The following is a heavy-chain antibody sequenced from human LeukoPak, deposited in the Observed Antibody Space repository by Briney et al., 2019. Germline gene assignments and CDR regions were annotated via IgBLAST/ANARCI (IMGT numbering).Heavy chain of an antibody. V-gene: IGHV3-21*01. CDR3: ARDYSSGWYGYYYYYMDV. D-gene: IGHD6-19*01. CDR2: ITSTSTYI. J-gene: IGHJ6*03. CDR1: GFTFSSHG. Sequence: GGSLRLTCVASGFTFSSHGMNWVRQAPGKGLEWVSSITSTSTYIYYGDSVKGRFTTSRDNAKNSLYLQMNSLRAEDTAVYYCARDYSSGWYGYYYYYMDVWGKGTTVTVSS.